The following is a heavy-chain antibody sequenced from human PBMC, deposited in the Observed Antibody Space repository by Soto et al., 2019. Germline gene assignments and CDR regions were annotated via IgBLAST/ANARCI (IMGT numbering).Heavy chain of an antibody. Sequence: EVQLVESGGGLVQPGGSLRLSCAASGFTFFAYWIHWVRQVPGKGLVLVSRINSDGSHTSYGDSVRGRFTTSRENSKNTLDLQMTSLTAEDTAVYYCAKEGACGDYSVENWFDSWGQGSLVTVSS. CDR3: AKEGACGDYSVENWFDS. CDR2: INSDGSHT. V-gene: IGHV3-74*01. J-gene: IGHJ5*01. D-gene: IGHD4-17*01. CDR1: GFTFFAYW.